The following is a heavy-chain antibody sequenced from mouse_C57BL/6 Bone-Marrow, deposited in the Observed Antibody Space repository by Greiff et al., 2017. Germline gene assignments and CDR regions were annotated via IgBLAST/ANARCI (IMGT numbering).Heavy chain of an antibody. V-gene: IGHV1-81*01. Sequence: QVQLQQSGAELARPGASVKLSCKASGYTFTSYGISWVKQRTGQGLEWIGEIYPRSGNTYYNEKFKGKATLTADKSSSTAYMELRSLTSEDSAVYFCASGVIRRDYWGQGTTLTVSS. J-gene: IGHJ2*01. CDR3: ASGVIRRDY. CDR1: GYTFTSYG. CDR2: IYPRSGNT.